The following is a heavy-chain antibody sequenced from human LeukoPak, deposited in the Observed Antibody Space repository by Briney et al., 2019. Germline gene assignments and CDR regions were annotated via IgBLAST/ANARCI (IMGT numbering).Heavy chain of an antibody. V-gene: IGHV3-30-3*01. J-gene: IGHJ4*02. CDR2: ISYDGSNK. CDR3: ARGAGPPSIAAGPDY. D-gene: IGHD6-13*01. Sequence: GGSLRLSCAASGFTFSSYAMHWVRQAPGKGLEWVAVISYDGSNKYYADSVKGRFTISRDNSKNTLYLQMNSLRAEDTAVYYCARGAGPPSIAAGPDYWGQGTLVTVSS. CDR1: GFTFSSYA.